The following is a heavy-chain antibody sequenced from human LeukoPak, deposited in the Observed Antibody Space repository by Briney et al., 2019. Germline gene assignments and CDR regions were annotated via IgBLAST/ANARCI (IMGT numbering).Heavy chain of an antibody. D-gene: IGHD2-2*01. V-gene: IGHV3-48*01. CDR3: ARWGRKYCSSTSCYSNYYYYYMDV. CDR1: GFTFSSYS. CDR2: ISSSSSTI. Sequence: PGGSLRLSCAASGFTFSSYSMNWVRPAPGKGLEWVSYISSSSSTIYYADSVKGRFTISRDNAKNSLYLQMNSLRAEDTAVYYCARWGRKYCSSTSCYSNYYYYYMDVWGKGTTVTVSS. J-gene: IGHJ6*03.